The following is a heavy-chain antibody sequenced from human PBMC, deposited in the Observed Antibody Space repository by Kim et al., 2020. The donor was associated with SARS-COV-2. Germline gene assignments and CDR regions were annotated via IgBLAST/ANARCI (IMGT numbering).Heavy chain of an antibody. V-gene: IGHV7-4-1*02. CDR1: GYTFTSYA. CDR2: INTNTGNP. D-gene: IGHD4-17*01. J-gene: IGHJ5*02. CDR3: ARDAPTTPEDGCWFDP. Sequence: ASVKVSCKASGYTFTSYAMNWVRQAPGQGLEWMGWINTNTGNPTYAQGFTGRFVFSLDTSVSTAYLQISSLKAEDTAVYYCARDAPTTPEDGCWFDPWGQGTLVTVSS.